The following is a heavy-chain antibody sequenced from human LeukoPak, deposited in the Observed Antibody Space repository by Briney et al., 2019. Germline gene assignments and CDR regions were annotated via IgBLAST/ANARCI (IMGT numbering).Heavy chain of an antibody. D-gene: IGHD5-24*01. CDR3: ARGRDGYNYDVYFDY. Sequence: PGGSLRLSCAASGFTFSSYSMNWVRQAPGKGLEWVSSISSSSSYIYYADSVKGRFTISRDNAKNSLYLQMNSLRAEDTAVYYCARGRDGYNYDVYFDYWGQGTLVTVSS. V-gene: IGHV3-21*01. CDR1: GFTFSSYS. CDR2: ISSSSSYI. J-gene: IGHJ4*02.